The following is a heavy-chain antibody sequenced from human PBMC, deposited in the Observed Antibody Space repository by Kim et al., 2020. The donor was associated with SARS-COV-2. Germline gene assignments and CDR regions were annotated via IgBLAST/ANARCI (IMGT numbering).Heavy chain of an antibody. V-gene: IGHV3-30*03. J-gene: IGHJ4*02. CDR2: ISYDGSNK. CDR3: ASGGYYYDRSGPSDY. D-gene: IGHD3-22*01. Sequence: GGSLRLSCAASGFTFSSYVMHWVRQAPGKGLEWVAVISYDGSNKYYADSVKGRFTISRDNSKNTLYLQMNSLRAEDTAVFYCASGGYYYDRSGPSDYCGQGTLVTVSS. CDR1: GFTFSSYV.